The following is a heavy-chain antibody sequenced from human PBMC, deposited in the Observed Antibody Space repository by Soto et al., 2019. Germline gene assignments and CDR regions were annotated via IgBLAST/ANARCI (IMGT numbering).Heavy chain of an antibody. CDR2: INHSGST. CDR3: ARGRLHYYGSGSYWFDP. J-gene: IGHJ5*02. V-gene: IGHV4-34*01. Sequence: QVQLQQWGAGLLKPSETLSLTCAVYGGSFSGYYWCWIRQPPGKGLEWIGEINHSGSTNYNPSLKSRVTISVDTSKNQFSLKLSSVTAADTAVYYCARGRLHYYGSGSYWFDPWGQGTLVTVSS. D-gene: IGHD3-10*01. CDR1: GGSFSGYY.